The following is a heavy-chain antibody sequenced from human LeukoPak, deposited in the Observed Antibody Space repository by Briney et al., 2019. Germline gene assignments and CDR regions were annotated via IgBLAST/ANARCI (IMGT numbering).Heavy chain of an antibody. Sequence: ASVKVSCKASGYTFTGNYIHWVRQAPGQGLEWMGWINPNSGGTKYAQKFQGRVTMTRDTSINTVYMELSSLTSDDTAVFYCAKDAPPGGTSGWYPFDPWGQGTLVTVSS. D-gene: IGHD6-19*01. CDR3: AKDAPPGGTSGWYPFDP. V-gene: IGHV1-2*02. CDR2: INPNSGGT. CDR1: GYTFTGNY. J-gene: IGHJ5*02.